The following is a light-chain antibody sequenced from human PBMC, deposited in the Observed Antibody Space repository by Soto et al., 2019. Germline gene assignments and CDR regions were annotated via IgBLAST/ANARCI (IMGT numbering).Light chain of an antibody. V-gene: IGKV1-33*01. CDR2: DVS. Sequence: DIQMTQSPPSLSASVGDRVTITCQASQDITKYLNWYQQKSGAAPKLLIYDVSMLERGVPSRFSGIGTGTYFTFTISSLQPEDMATYYCQQYDILPLTFGQGPKLVI. CDR1: QDITKY. CDR3: QQYDILPLT. J-gene: IGKJ2*01.